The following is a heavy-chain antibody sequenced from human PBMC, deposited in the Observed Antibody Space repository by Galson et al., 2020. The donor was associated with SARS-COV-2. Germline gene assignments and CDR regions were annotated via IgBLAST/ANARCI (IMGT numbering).Heavy chain of an antibody. J-gene: IGHJ4*02. CDR3: ARGYCSGGTCYYYFDY. D-gene: IGHD2-15*01. CDR2: MTKSSS. Sequence: GSLRLSCAASGFTFSGSAMSWVRQAPGKGLEWVSTMTKSSSYYADSVKGRFTISRDNSKDTLFLQMNSLRADDTATYYCARGYCSGGTCYYYFDYWGQGTLVTVSS. V-gene: IGHV3-23*01. CDR1: GFTFSGSA.